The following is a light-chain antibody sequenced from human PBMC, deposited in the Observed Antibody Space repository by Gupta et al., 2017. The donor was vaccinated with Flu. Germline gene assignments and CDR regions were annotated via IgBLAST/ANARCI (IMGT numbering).Light chain of an antibody. CDR3: CSYSGGNTWV. J-gene: IGLJ3*02. V-gene: IGLV2-23*01. Sequence: ESSQRPSRVSDRFSGSRSGTTASLTISGLQIEDEGTYYCCSYSGGNTWVFGGGTKLTVL. CDR2: ESS.